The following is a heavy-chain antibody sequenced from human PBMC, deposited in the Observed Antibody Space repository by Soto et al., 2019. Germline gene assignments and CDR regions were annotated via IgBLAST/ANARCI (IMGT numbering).Heavy chain of an antibody. CDR1: GYTFTSYG. CDR2: ISAYNGNT. Sequence: QVQLVQSGAEVKKPGASVKVSCKASGYTFTSYGISWVRQAPGQGLEWMGWISAYNGNTNYAQKLQGRVTMTTDTSTSTAYMELSSLRSDDTAVYYCARDLSSPFCSGGSCYAGWFDPWGQGTLVTVSS. D-gene: IGHD2-15*01. J-gene: IGHJ5*02. V-gene: IGHV1-18*01. CDR3: ARDLSSPFCSGGSCYAGWFDP.